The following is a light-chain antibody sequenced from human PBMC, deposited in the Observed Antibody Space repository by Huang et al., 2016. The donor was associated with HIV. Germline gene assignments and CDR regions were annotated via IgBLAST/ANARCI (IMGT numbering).Light chain of an antibody. CDR2: DTS. CDR3: QQRTT. J-gene: IGKJ4*01. Sequence: EIVLTQSPATLSLSPGERATLSCRASQSVTSFLAWYQQKPGQAPRLLIYDTSNGATGIPARCSGSGSGTDFALTISSVEPEDIAVYYCQQRTTFGGGTKVEIK. CDR1: QSVTSF. V-gene: IGKV3-11*01.